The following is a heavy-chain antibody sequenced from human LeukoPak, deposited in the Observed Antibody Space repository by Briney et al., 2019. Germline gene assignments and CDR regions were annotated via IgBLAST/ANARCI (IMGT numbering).Heavy chain of an antibody. J-gene: IGHJ4*02. CDR3: AKTGTPWSYFDY. CDR2: ISGSGGST. D-gene: IGHD6-13*01. V-gene: IGHV3-23*01. Sequence: GGSLRLSCAASGFTFSSYAMSWVRQAPGKGLEWVSAISGSGGSTYYADSVKGRFTISRDNSKNTLYLQMNSLGAEDTAVYYCAKTGTPWSYFDYWGQGTLVTVSS. CDR1: GFTFSSYA.